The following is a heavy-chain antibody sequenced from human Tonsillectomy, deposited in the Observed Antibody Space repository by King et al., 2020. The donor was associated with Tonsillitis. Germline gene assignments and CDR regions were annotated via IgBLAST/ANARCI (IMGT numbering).Heavy chain of an antibody. D-gene: IGHD2-15*01. CDR1: GFTFSSYG. V-gene: IGHV3-30*02. CDR3: AKDARWQQTSSQGYYFDY. CDR2: IWYDGSNK. Sequence: VQLVQSGGGVVQPGGSLRLSCAASGFTFSSYGMHWVRQAPVKGLEWVAFIWYDGSNKYFADSVKGRFTISRDNSKNTLYLQMNSLRVEDTAVYYCAKDARWQQTSSQGYYFDYWGQGTVVTVSS. J-gene: IGHJ4*02.